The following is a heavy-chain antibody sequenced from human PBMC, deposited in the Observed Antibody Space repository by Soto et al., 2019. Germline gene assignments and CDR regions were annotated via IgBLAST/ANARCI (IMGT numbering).Heavy chain of an antibody. CDR3: ANSDYCYVFNS. V-gene: IGHV3-53*04. CDR2: IYSGGGT. CDR1: GFTVSINY. Sequence: EVQLVESGGGLVQPGGSLRLSCAASGFTVSINYMSWVRQTPGRGLEWVSIIYSGGGTYYADSVKGRFTISRHNSKNTLFLQIDSLRVEDTAVYYCANSDYCYVFNSWGQGTLVTVSS. J-gene: IGHJ5*02. D-gene: IGHD3-22*01.